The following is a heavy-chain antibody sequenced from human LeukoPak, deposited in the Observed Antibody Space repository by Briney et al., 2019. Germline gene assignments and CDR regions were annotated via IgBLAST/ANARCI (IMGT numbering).Heavy chain of an antibody. Sequence: GGSLRLSCAASGFTFSTYALNWFRQAPGKGLEWVSAISDSGGAIFYADSVKGRFTMSRDNSKNSLFLQMNSLRVEDTAVYYCARIGSAAFTDYWGQGALVTVSS. D-gene: IGHD3-3*02. CDR3: ARIGSAAFTDY. CDR2: ISDSGGAI. V-gene: IGHV3-23*01. J-gene: IGHJ4*02. CDR1: GFTFSTYA.